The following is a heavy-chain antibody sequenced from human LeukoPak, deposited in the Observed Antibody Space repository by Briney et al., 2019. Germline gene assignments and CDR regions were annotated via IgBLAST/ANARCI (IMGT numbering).Heavy chain of an antibody. CDR1: GFTFSSYW. Sequence: GGPLRLSCAASGFTFSSYWMSWVRRAPGKGLEGVANIKQDGSEKYYVDSVKVRFTISRDNAKNSLYLQMNSLRVQDKAVYYCARDHVGATDYWGQGTLVPVSS. D-gene: IGHD1-26*01. CDR3: ARDHVGATDY. V-gene: IGHV3-7*01. J-gene: IGHJ4*02. CDR2: IKQDGSEK.